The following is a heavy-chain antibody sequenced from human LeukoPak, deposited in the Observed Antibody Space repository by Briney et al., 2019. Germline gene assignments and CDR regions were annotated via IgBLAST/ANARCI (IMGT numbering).Heavy chain of an antibody. CDR1: GFTFSSYW. CDR2: IWYDGSNK. CDR3: ARDAGRYFDWLGY. Sequence: GGSLRLSCAASGFTFSSYWMDWVRQAPGKGLEWVAVIWYDGSNKYYADSVKGRFTISRDNSKNTLYLQMNSLRAEDTAVYYCARDAGRYFDWLGYWGQGTLVTVSS. J-gene: IGHJ4*02. V-gene: IGHV3-33*08. D-gene: IGHD3-9*01.